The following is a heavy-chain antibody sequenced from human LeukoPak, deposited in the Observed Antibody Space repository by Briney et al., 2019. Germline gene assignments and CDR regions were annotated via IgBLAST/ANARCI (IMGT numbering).Heavy chain of an antibody. V-gene: IGHV3-21*01. D-gene: IGHD5-24*01. CDR3: ARAPGEREN. Sequence: GGSLRLSGAASGFTVGNSGMNWVRQAPGKGLEWVSSISSRSTYIYYADSVMGRFTISRDNAKNSLYLQMDSLRAEDTAVYYCARAPGERENWGQGTLVTVSS. J-gene: IGHJ4*02. CDR1: GFTVGNSG. CDR2: ISSRSTYI.